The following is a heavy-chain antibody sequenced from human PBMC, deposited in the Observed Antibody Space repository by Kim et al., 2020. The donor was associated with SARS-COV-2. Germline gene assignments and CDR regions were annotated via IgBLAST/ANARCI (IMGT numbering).Heavy chain of an antibody. CDR1: GFTFGDYA. V-gene: IGHV3-49*03. D-gene: IGHD2-15*01. CDR2: IRSKAYGGTT. J-gene: IGHJ4*02. CDR3: TRVAEGLDCSGGSCYSPFFDY. Sequence: GGSLRLSCTASGFTFGDYAMSWFRQAPGKGLEWVGFIRSKAYGGTTEYAASVKGRFTISRDDSKSIAYLQMNSLKTEDTAVYYCTRVAEGLDCSGGSCYSPFFDYWGQGTLVTVSS.